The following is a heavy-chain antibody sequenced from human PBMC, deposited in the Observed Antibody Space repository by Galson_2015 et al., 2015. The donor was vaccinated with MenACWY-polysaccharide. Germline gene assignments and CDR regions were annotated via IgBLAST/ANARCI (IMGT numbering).Heavy chain of an antibody. CDR2: LRYDGNNK. D-gene: IGHD3-22*01. J-gene: IGHJ4*02. V-gene: IGHV3-30*02. Sequence: SLRLSCAASGFTFSSYGMHWVRQAPGKGLEWVACLRYDGNNKYYADSVKGRFTISRDNSKNTLYVQMNSLRAEDTAVYYCAKGRGSSGYYPLDYWGQGTPVTVSS. CDR3: AKGRGSSGYYPLDY. CDR1: GFTFSSYG.